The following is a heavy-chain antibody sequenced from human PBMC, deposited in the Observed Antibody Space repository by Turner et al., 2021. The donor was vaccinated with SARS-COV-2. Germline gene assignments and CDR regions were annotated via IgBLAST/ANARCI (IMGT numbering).Heavy chain of an antibody. CDR2: RNQDRSEK. CDR3: ARAVAGLRFDY. J-gene: IGHJ4*02. Sequence: EVQLVASGGGLVQPGGSLRLSCAASGFTFSSYWLSWVRQTPGKGLEWVANRNQDRSEKYYVDSVKGRFTISRDNAKNSLYLQMNSLRAEDTALYYCARAVAGLRFDYWGQGTLVTVSS. CDR1: GFTFSSYW. D-gene: IGHD6-19*01. V-gene: IGHV3-7*04.